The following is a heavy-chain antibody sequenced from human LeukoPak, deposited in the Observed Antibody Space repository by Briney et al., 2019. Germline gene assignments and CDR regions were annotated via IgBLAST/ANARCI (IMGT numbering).Heavy chain of an antibody. D-gene: IGHD3-16*01. CDR1: GLTFSSHG. CDR3: AKDDDWGRYKH. V-gene: IGHV3-23*01. CDR2: ISPSGGIT. J-gene: IGHJ1*01. Sequence: PGGSLRLSCAASGLTFSSHGMNWVRRAPGKGLEWVSGISPSGGITYYTDSVKGRFTISRDNSKNTQSLQMNSLRAEDTAVYYCAKDDDWGRYKHWGQGTLVTVSS.